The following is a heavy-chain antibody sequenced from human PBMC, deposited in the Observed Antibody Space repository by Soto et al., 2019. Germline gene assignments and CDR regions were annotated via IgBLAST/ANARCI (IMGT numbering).Heavy chain of an antibody. V-gene: IGHV4-34*01. CDR1: GGSFSGYY. D-gene: IGHD3-9*01. J-gene: IGHJ5*02. Sequence: SETLSLTCAVYGGSFSGYYWSWIRQPPGKGLEWIGEINHSGSTNYNPSLKSRVTISVDTSKNQFSLKLSSVTAAGTAVYYCARLPGLRYFATSKPITGRNNWFDPWGQGTLVTV. CDR3: ARLPGLRYFATSKPITGRNNWFDP. CDR2: INHSGST.